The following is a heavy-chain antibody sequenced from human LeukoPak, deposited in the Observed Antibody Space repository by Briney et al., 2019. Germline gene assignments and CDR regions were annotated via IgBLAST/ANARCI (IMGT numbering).Heavy chain of an antibody. D-gene: IGHD3-16*02. Sequence: SETLSLTCTVSGGSISSYYWSWIRQPAGKGLEWIGRIYTSGSTNYNPSLKSRVTMSVDTSKNQFSLKLSSVTAADTAVYYCASYIMITFGGVIVNSKYYFDYWGQGTLVTVSS. V-gene: IGHV4-4*07. J-gene: IGHJ4*02. CDR2: IYTSGST. CDR1: GGSISSYY. CDR3: ASYIMITFGGVIVNSKYYFDY.